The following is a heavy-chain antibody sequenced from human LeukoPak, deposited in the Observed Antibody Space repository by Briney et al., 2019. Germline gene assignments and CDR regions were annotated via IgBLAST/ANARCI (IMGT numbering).Heavy chain of an antibody. CDR1: GGSISSGSYY. V-gene: IGHV4-61*02. Sequence: NPSQTLSLTCTVSGGSISSGSYYWSWIRQPAGKGLEWIGRIYTSGSTNYNPSLKSRVTISVDTSKNQFSLKLSSVTAADTAVYYCASTMVTSGAEYFQHWGQGTLVTVSS. D-gene: IGHD3-10*01. J-gene: IGHJ1*01. CDR2: IYTSGST. CDR3: ASTMVTSGAEYFQH.